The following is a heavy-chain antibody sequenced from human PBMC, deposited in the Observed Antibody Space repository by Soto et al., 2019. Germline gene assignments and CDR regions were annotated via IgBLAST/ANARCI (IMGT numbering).Heavy chain of an antibody. CDR2: IYYSGST. Sequence: SETLSLTCTVSGGSISSGDYYWSWIRQPPGKGLEWIGYIYYSGSTYYNPSLKSRVTISVDTSKNQFSLKLSSVTAADTAVYYCTRDRKGLTDYWGQGTLVTVSS. J-gene: IGHJ4*02. CDR1: GGSISSGDYY. V-gene: IGHV4-30-4*01. CDR3: TRDRKGLTDY.